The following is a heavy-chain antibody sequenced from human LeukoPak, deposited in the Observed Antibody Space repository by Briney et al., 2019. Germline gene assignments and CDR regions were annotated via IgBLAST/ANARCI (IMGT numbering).Heavy chain of an antibody. CDR2: ISYDGSNK. J-gene: IGHJ4*02. Sequence: GGSLRLSCAASGFTFSSYAMHWVRQAPGKGLEWVAVISYDGSNKYYADSVKGRFTISRDISKNTLYLQMNSLRAEDTAVYYCARDIMDSSWFDYWGQGTLVTVSS. V-gene: IGHV3-30-3*01. CDR3: ARDIMDSSWFDY. D-gene: IGHD6-13*01. CDR1: GFTFSSYA.